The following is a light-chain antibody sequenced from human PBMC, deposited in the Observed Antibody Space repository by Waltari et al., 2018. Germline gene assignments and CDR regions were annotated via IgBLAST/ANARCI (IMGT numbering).Light chain of an antibody. Sequence: QAGLTQPPSVSKGLRQTATLTCTGNHNNAGYEGATWLQHHTGHPPKLLCYRNNNRPSGISERVSASRSGSTASLTITGLQTEDEADYYCSAWDSSLSAWVFGGGTKLTVL. J-gene: IGLJ3*02. CDR2: RNN. CDR1: HNNAGYEG. CDR3: SAWDSSLSAWV. V-gene: IGLV10-54*04.